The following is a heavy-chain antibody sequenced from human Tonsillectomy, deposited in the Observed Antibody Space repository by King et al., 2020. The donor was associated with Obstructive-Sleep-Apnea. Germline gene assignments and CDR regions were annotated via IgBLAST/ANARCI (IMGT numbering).Heavy chain of an antibody. V-gene: IGHV5-51*01. CDR2: IYPGDSDT. CDR1: GYSFTSYW. Sequence: VKLVESGAEVKKPGESLKISCTGSGYSFTSYWIGWVRQMPGKGLEWMGIIYPGDSDTRYSPSFQGQVTISADKSINTAYLQWSSLKASDTAMYYCARGPSYHHWYFNLWGRGTLVTVSS. J-gene: IGHJ2*01. CDR3: ARGPSYHHWYFNL.